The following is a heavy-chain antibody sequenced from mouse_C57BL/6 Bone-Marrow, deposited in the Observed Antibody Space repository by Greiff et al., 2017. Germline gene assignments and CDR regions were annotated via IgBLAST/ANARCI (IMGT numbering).Heavy chain of an antibody. D-gene: IGHD1-1*01. CDR3: NHYYGSSYGAY. V-gene: IGHV14-4*01. CDR2: IDPENGDT. J-gene: IGHJ3*01. Sequence: VQLQQSGAELVRPGASVKLSCTASGFNIKDDYMHWVKQRPEQGLEWIGWIDPENGDTEYASKFQGKATITAETSSNTAYLQLSSLTSEDTAVYYCNHYYGSSYGAYWGQGTLVTVSA. CDR1: GFNIKDDY.